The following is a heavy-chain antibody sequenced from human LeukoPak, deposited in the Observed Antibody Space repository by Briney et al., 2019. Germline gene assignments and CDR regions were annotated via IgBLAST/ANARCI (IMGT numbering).Heavy chain of an antibody. CDR2: INTNTGNP. D-gene: IGHD2-2*01. Sequence: ASVKVSCKASGYTFTSYAMNWVRQAPGQGLEWMGWINTNTGNPTYAQGFTGRFVFSLDTSVSTAYLQISSLKAEDTAVYYCARQRVVRKYCSSTSCYGHDNWFDPWGQGTLVTVSS. J-gene: IGHJ5*02. V-gene: IGHV7-4-1*02. CDR1: GYTFTSYA. CDR3: ARQRVVRKYCSSTSCYGHDNWFDP.